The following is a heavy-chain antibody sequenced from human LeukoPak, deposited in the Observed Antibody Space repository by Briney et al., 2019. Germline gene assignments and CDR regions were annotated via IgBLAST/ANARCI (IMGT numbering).Heavy chain of an antibody. CDR3: AKDIWPGWWLQLDY. D-gene: IGHD5-24*01. Sequence: PGGSLRLSCAASGSTFDDYAMHWVRQAPGKGLEWVSLISGDGGSTYYADSVKGRFTISRDNSKNSLYLQMNSLRTEDTALYYCAKDIWPGWWLQLDYWGQGTLVTVSS. J-gene: IGHJ4*02. V-gene: IGHV3-43*02. CDR1: GSTFDDYA. CDR2: ISGDGGST.